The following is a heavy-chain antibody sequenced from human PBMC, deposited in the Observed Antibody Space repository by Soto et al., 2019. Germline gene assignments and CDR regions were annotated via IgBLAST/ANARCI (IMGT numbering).Heavy chain of an antibody. V-gene: IGHV4-39*07. J-gene: IGHJ4*01. CDR3: ARDSRYGRPFDY. D-gene: IGHD4-17*01. Sequence: SETLSLTCTVSGGSISSSSYYWGWIRQPPGKGLEWIGSIYYSGSTYYNPSLKSRVTISVDTSKNQFSLKLSSVTAADTAVYYCARDSRYGRPFDYWGYGTLVTVSS. CDR2: IYYSGST. CDR1: GGSISSSSYY.